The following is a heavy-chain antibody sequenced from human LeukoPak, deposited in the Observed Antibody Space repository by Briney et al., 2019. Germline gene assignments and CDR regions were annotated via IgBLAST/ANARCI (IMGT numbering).Heavy chain of an antibody. D-gene: IGHD1-26*01. CDR2: ISASGVDT. V-gene: IGHV3-23*01. CDR1: GFTFSGYA. Sequence: GGSPRLSCAASGFTFSGYAMGWVRQAPGKGLEWVSTISASGVDTYFADSVKGRFTISRDNSKNTLYLQINSLRAEDTAVYYCAKDDHSGSYFDYWGQGTLVTVSS. J-gene: IGHJ4*02. CDR3: AKDDHSGSYFDY.